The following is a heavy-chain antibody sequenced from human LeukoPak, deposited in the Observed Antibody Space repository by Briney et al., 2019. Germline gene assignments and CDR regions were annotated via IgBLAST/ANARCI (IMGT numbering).Heavy chain of an antibody. CDR2: ITSSGSTI. CDR3: ARVSGFGAYSDH. D-gene: IGHD3-3*01. Sequence: GGSLRLSCTASGFTLSSYEMNWVRQAPGKGLEWVSYITSSGSTIYYADSVKGRFTISRDNAKNSLYLQMNSLRAEDTAVYYCARVSGFGAYSDHWGQGARLTVSS. J-gene: IGHJ4*02. CDR1: GFTLSSYE. V-gene: IGHV3-48*03.